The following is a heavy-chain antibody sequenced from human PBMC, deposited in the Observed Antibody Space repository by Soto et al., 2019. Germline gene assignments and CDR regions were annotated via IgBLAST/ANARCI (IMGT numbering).Heavy chain of an antibody. D-gene: IGHD3-10*01. CDR3: ASAASDYYASGALDY. J-gene: IGHJ4*02. Sequence: QVQLQESGPGLVKPSQTLSLTCTVSGGSISSGAYYWSWIRQHPGKGLEWIGYIYYSGSTYYNPTLQSRATMSVDTSKNQFSLKLSSVTAADTAVYYCASAASDYYASGALDYWGQGTLVTVSS. CDR1: GGSISSGAYY. CDR2: IYYSGST. V-gene: IGHV4-31*03.